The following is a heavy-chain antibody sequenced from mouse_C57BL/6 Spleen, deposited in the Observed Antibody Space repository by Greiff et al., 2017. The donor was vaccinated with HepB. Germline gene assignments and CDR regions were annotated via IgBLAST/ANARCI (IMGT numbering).Heavy chain of an antibody. Sequence: EVMLVESEGGLVQPGSSMKLSCTASGFTFSDYYMAWVRQVPEKGLEWVANINYDGSSTYYLDSLKSRFIISRDNAKNILYLQMSSLKSEDTATYYCARVYYYGDWYFDVWGTGTTVTVSS. CDR1: GFTFSDYY. V-gene: IGHV5-16*01. CDR3: ARVYYYGDWYFDV. J-gene: IGHJ1*03. D-gene: IGHD1-1*01. CDR2: INYDGSST.